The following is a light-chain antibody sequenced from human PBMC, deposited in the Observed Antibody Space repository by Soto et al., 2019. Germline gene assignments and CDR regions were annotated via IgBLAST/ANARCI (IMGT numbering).Light chain of an antibody. Sequence: EIVLTQSAATLSLSPGERATLSCRASQSVSSYLAWYQQKPGQAPRLLIYDASKRPTGIPARFSGSGSGTDFTLPISSLEPEDFAVYYCQQRSNWPLTFCGGTNVEIK. V-gene: IGKV3-11*01. CDR1: QSVSSY. CDR2: DAS. CDR3: QQRSNWPLT. J-gene: IGKJ4*01.